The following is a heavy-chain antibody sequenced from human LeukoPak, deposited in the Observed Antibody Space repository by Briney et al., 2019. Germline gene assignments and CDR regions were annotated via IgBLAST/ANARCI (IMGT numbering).Heavy chain of an antibody. Sequence: ASVKVSCKASGYTFTGYYMHWVRQAPGQGLEWMGWINPNTGGTNYAQKFQGRVTMTRDTSITTAYMELSRLRSDDTAVYYCARVYYGSGSFWSFDYWGQGTLVTVSS. CDR3: ARVYYGSGSFWSFDY. D-gene: IGHD3-10*01. J-gene: IGHJ4*02. V-gene: IGHV1-2*02. CDR2: INPNTGGT. CDR1: GYTFTGYY.